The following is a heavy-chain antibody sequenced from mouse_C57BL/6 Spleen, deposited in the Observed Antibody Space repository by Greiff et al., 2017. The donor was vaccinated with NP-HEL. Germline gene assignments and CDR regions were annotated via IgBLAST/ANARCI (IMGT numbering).Heavy chain of an antibody. CDR1: GFTFSSYA. J-gene: IGHJ4*01. CDR2: ISDGGSYT. D-gene: IGHD2-4*01. V-gene: IGHV5-4*01. CDR3: ARESFDYDYAMDY. Sequence: EVHLVESGGGLVKPGGSLKLSCAASGFTFSSYAMSWVRQTPEKRLEWVATISDGGSYTYYPDNVKGRFTISRDNAKNNLYLQMSHLKSEDTAMYYCARESFDYDYAMDYWGQGTSVTVSS.